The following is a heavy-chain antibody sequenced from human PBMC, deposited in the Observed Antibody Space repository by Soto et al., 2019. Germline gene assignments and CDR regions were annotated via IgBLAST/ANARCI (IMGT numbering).Heavy chain of an antibody. D-gene: IGHD2-8*01. CDR1: GFTFSSDS. CDR3: ARRHCTTGVCPFDY. J-gene: IGHJ4*02. V-gene: IGHV3-21*01. CDR2: VSSSGRHK. Sequence: EVQLVESGGGLVKPGESLRLSCEASGFTFSSDSISLSRQAPGKGLEWVSSVSSSGRHKYYSDSVKGRFTISRDNAKNSLDLQMDSLSAEDTAVYYCARRHCTTGVCPFDYWGQGPLVTVS.